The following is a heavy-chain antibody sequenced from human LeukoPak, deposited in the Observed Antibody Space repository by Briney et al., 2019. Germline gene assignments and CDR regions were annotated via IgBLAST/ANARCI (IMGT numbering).Heavy chain of an antibody. CDR3: ARDYDSSGYNQVWFDP. Sequence: PGGSLRLSCAASGFTFRSYSMNWGRQAPGKGLEWVSYIISSSSNLRYADSVKGRFTISRDNAKNSLYLQMNSLRAEDTAVYYCARDYDSSGYNQVWFDPWGQGTLVTVSS. CDR1: GFTFRSYS. V-gene: IGHV3-48*01. J-gene: IGHJ5*02. D-gene: IGHD3-22*01. CDR2: IISSSSNL.